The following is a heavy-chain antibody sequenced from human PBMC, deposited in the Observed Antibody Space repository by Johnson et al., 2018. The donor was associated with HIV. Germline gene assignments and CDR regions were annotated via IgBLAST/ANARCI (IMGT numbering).Heavy chain of an antibody. J-gene: IGHJ3*02. CDR1: GFTFSSYA. V-gene: IGHV3-23*04. D-gene: IGHD2-21*02. Sequence: VQLVESGGGVVQPGRSLRLSCAASGFTFSSYAMSWVRQAPGKGLEWVSAISGSGGSTYYADSVKGRFTISRDNSKNTLYLQMNGLRAEDTAVYYCARVLAYCGGDCSPGAFDIWGQGTMVTVSS. CDR3: ARVLAYCGGDCSPGAFDI. CDR2: ISGSGGST.